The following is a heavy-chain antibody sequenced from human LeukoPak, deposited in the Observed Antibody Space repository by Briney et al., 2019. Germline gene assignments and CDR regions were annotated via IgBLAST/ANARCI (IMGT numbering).Heavy chain of an antibody. J-gene: IGHJ4*02. V-gene: IGHV4-61*02. CDR1: GYFISSGSYY. CDR2: IYTSGST. CDR3: ARVGGDYGSGRGYFDY. D-gene: IGHD3-10*01. Sequence: PSETLSLTCTVSGYFISSGSYYWSWIRQPAGKGLEWIGRIYTSGSTNYNPSLKSRVTISVDTSKNQFSLKLSSVTAADTAVYYCARVGGDYGSGRGYFDYWGQGTLVTVSS.